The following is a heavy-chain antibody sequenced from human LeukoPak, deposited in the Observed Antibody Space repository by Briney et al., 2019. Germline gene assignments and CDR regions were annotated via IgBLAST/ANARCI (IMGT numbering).Heavy chain of an antibody. D-gene: IGHD1-1*01. CDR1: GFTFSDYY. CDR3: ARDHDWNDEDY. V-gene: IGHV3-11*01. Sequence: GGSLRLSCAASGFTFSDYYMSWIRQAPGKGLEWVSYISSSGSTIYYADSVKGRFTTSRDNAKNSLYLQMNSLRAEDTAVYYCARDHDWNDEDYWGQGTLVTVSS. J-gene: IGHJ4*02. CDR2: ISSSGSTI.